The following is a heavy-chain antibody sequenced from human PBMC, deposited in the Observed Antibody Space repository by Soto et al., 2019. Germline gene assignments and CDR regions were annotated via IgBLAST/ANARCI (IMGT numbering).Heavy chain of an antibody. CDR2: IYYTGSI. Sequence: SETLSLTCSVSGDSVRSSNYHWGWIRQPPGKGLEWIANIYYTGSIEYNSSLKSRVTLSVDTSKNQISLTLSSVTAADTAVYYCAKRDHAPVAGVLGPFDNWGQGALVTVSS. V-gene: IGHV4-39*01. J-gene: IGHJ4*02. CDR1: GDSVRSSNYH. CDR3: AKRDHAPVAGVLGPFDN. D-gene: IGHD6-19*01.